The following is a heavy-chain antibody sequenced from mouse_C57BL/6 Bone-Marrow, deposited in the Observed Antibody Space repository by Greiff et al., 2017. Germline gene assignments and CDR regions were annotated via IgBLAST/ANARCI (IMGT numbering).Heavy chain of an antibody. J-gene: IGHJ4*01. Sequence: QVQLQQPGAELVKPGASVKLSCKASGYTFTSYWMHWVKQRPGQGLEWIGMIHPNSGSTNYNEKFKSKATLTVDKSSSTAYMQLSSLTSEDSAVYYCARYYDGYSYEGAYYAMDYWGQGTSVTVSS. CDR3: ARYYDGYSYEGAYYAMDY. CDR2: IHPNSGST. CDR1: GYTFTSYW. V-gene: IGHV1-64*01. D-gene: IGHD1-1*01.